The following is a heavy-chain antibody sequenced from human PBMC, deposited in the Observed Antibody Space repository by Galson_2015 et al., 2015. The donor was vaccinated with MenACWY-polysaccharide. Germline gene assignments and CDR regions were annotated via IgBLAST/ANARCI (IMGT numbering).Heavy chain of an antibody. CDR2: ISYDGNNK. Sequence: SLRLSCAASGFTFSGYGMHWVRQAPGKGLEWVAVISYDGNNKYYTDSVKGRFTISRDNSKNVLFLQMNSLRPEDTALYYCAKDTVSYYKFPSLVFDYWGQGTLVTVSP. J-gene: IGHJ4*02. CDR1: GFTFSGYG. CDR3: AKDTVSYYKFPSLVFDY. D-gene: IGHD3-10*01. V-gene: IGHV3-30*18.